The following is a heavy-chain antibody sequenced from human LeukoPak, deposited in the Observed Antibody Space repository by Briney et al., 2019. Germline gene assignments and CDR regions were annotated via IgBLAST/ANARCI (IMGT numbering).Heavy chain of an antibody. CDR2: IFWDDNE. D-gene: IGHD2-21*02. Sequence: ESGPTLVNPTQTLTLTCTFSGFSLSTGGMGVGWIRQPPGKALEWLAFIFWDDNEHYSPSLRNRLTITEDTSKNQVILTMTNMDPVDTASYYCSHRHNLGVTGPVVTFDSWGQGTLVTVPS. J-gene: IGHJ5*01. V-gene: IGHV2-5*02. CDR3: SHRHNLGVTGPVVTFDS. CDR1: GFSLSTGGMG.